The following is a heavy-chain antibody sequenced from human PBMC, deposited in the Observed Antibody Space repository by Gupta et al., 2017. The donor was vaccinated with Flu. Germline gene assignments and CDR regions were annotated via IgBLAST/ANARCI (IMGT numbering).Heavy chain of an antibody. CDR2: INDDGTT. J-gene: IGHJ4*02. CDR3: ARDKYFSGGKTHGFFDF. V-gene: IGHV3-66*02. D-gene: IGHD2-15*01. Sequence: EVQVVDSGGDLVQPGGSLRLSCAVSGFTVSGHFMAWVRQAPGKGLEWVSGINDDGTTYYDDSVKGRFTISRDSSKNMVYLQMHSLRADDTAVYDCARDKYFSGGKTHGFFDFWGQGTLVTVSS. CDR1: GFTVSGHF.